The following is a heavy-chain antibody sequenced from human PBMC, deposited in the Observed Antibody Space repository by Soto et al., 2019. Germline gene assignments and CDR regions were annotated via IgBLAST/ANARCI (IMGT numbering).Heavy chain of an antibody. CDR3: ARGIGPPDY. D-gene: IGHD2-15*01. Sequence: QVQLVGSGGGVVQPGRSLRLSCAASGFTFSSYAMHWVRQAPGKGLEWVAVISYDGSNKYYADSVKGRFTISRDNSKNTLYLQMNSLRAEDTAVYYCARGIGPPDYWGQGTLVTVSS. J-gene: IGHJ4*02. CDR1: GFTFSSYA. CDR2: ISYDGSNK. V-gene: IGHV3-30-3*01.